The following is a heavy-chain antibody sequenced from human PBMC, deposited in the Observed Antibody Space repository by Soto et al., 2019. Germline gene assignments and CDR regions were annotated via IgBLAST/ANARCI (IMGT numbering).Heavy chain of an antibody. Sequence: QVQLVESGGGVVQPGRSLRLSCAASGFTFSSYAMHWVRQAPGKGLEWVAVISYDGSNKYYADSVKGRFTISRDNSKNTLYRQMNSLRAEDTAVYYCARAGVVVVAASGLLSEYYYYGMGVWGQGTTVTVSS. CDR2: ISYDGSNK. J-gene: IGHJ6*02. CDR1: GFTFSSYA. V-gene: IGHV3-30-3*01. CDR3: ARAGVVVVAASGLLSEYYYYGMGV. D-gene: IGHD2-15*01.